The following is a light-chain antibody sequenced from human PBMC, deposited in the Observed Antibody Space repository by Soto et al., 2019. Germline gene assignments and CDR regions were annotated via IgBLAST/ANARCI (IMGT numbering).Light chain of an antibody. CDR1: SSDVGAYKY. CDR2: EVS. J-gene: IGLJ3*02. Sequence: QSVLTQPASVSGSPGQSITISCTGTSSDVGAYKYVSWYQQHPGKAPTVIIFEVSNRPSGVSNRFSGSKSGNTASLTISGLQAEDEADYYCSSYTTIKTWVFGGGTKLTVL. V-gene: IGLV2-14*01. CDR3: SSYTTIKTWV.